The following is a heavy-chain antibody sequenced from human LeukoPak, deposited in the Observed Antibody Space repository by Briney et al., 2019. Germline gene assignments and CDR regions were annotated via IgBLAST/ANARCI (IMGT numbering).Heavy chain of an antibody. D-gene: IGHD1-26*01. J-gene: IGHJ4*02. CDR1: GLTFSSYS. CDR2: ISSSSSSYI. Sequence: GGSLRLSCAASGLTFSSYSMNWVRQAPGKGLEWVSSISSSSSSYIYYADSVKGRFTISRDNAKNSLYLQMNSLRAEDTAVYYCASQVGSGSYFPGDYWGQGTLVTVSS. V-gene: IGHV3-21*01. CDR3: ASQVGSGSYFPGDY.